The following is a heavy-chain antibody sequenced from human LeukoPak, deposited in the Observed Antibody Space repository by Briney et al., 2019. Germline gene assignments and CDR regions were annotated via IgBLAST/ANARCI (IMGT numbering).Heavy chain of an antibody. CDR1: GFTFSSHA. V-gene: IGHV3-23*01. CDR2: LSGSGGTT. D-gene: IGHD4-17*01. J-gene: IGHJ6*03. CDR3: AKGGSTSRVTTSRVVFGYYYYLDV. Sequence: GGSLRLSCAASGFTFSSHAMSWVRQAPGKGLEWVSSLSGSGGTTYHADSVKGRFSISRDNSKSTLYLQLNSLRAEDTAAYYCAKGGSTSRVTTSRVVFGYYYYLDVWGKGTPVTVSS.